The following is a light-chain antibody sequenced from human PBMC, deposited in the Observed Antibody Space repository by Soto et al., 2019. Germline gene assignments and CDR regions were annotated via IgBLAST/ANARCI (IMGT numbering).Light chain of an antibody. J-gene: IGLJ3*02. V-gene: IGLV2-14*01. CDR2: DVS. CDR3: SSYASTTRV. Sequence: QSVLTQPASVSGSPGQSITISCTGTSSDVGGYNYVSWYQQHPGKAPKLMIYDVSNRPSGVSNRFSGSKSGNTASLTISGLQAEDEADYYCSSYASTTRVSGGGTKLTVL. CDR1: SSDVGGYNY.